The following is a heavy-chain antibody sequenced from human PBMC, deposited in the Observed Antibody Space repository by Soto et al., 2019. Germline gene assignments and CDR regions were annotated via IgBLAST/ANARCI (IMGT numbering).Heavy chain of an antibody. Sequence: SQTLSLTCVISGDSVSSNSAAWNWIRQSPSRGLEWLGRTYYRSKWYNDYAVSVKSRITINPDTSKNQFSLQLNSVTPEDTAVYYCARGCSSTSCYSYYYYYGMDVWGQGTTVTVSS. J-gene: IGHJ6*02. CDR2: TYYRSKWYN. CDR3: ARGCSSTSCYSYYYYYGMDV. CDR1: GDSVSSNSAA. V-gene: IGHV6-1*01. D-gene: IGHD2-2*02.